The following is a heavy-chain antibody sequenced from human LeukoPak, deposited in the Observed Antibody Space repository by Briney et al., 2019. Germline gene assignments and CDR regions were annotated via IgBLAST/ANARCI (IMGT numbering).Heavy chain of an antibody. CDR2: FSSSSSYI. Sequence: GGSLRLSCAASGFTFSSYSMNWVPQAPGKGVEWVSSFSSSSSYIYYADSVKGRFTISRDNAKNSLYPQMNSLRAEDTAVYYCASIATRDDYYYYGMDVWGQGTTVTVSS. D-gene: IGHD5-24*01. J-gene: IGHJ6*02. CDR1: GFTFSSYS. V-gene: IGHV3-21*01. CDR3: ASIATRDDYYYYGMDV.